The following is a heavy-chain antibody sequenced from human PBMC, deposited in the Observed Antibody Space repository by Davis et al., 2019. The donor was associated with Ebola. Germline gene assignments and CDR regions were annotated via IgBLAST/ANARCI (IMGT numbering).Heavy chain of an antibody. CDR1: GGTFTSYA. V-gene: IGHV1-69*13. CDR3: ARGGGGDSSGFQSWFDP. D-gene: IGHD3-22*01. Sequence: SVKVSCKASGGTFTSYAISWVRQAPGQGLEWMGGIIPLFGTANYAQNFQDRVTITADESTRTSYMELNSLRSDDTAVYYWARGGGGDSSGFQSWFDPWGQGTLVTVSS. J-gene: IGHJ5*02. CDR2: IIPLFGTA.